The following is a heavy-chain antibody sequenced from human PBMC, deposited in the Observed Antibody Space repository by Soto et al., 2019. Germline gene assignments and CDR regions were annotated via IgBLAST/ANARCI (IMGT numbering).Heavy chain of an antibody. J-gene: IGHJ3*02. CDR1: GGSISNGYFY. D-gene: IGHD1-1*01. V-gene: IGHV4-30-4*01. CDR2: IFHSGST. Sequence: SETLSLTCTVSGGSISNGYFYWSWIRQPPGKGLEWIGYIFHSGSTHYNPSLKSRVTISVDTSKNQFSLRLGSVTAADTAVYYCVRDWNNAFDIWGQGTMVTVSS. CDR3: VRDWNNAFDI.